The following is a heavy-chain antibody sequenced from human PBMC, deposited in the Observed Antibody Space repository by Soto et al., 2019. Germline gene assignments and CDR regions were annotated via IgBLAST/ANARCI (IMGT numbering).Heavy chain of an antibody. CDR2: INHSGST. J-gene: IGHJ4*02. Sequence: KPSETLSLTCAVYGGSFSGYYWSWIRQPPGKGLEWIGEINHSGSTNYNPSLKSRVTISVDTSKNQFSLKLSSVTAADTAVYYCARGLFRQRAYWGQGTLVTVSS. V-gene: IGHV4-34*01. D-gene: IGHD6-25*01. CDR3: ARGLFRQRAY. CDR1: GGSFSGYY.